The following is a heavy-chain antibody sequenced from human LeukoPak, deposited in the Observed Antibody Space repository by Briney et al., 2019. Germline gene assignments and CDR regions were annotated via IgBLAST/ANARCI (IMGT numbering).Heavy chain of an antibody. CDR1: GGSTSSSSYY. CDR2: IYYSGST. V-gene: IGHV4-39*07. Sequence: SETLSLTCTVSGGSTSSSSYYWGWIRQPPGKGLEWIGSIYYSGSTYYNPSLKSRVTISVDTSKNQFSLKLSSVTAADTAVYYCARGVVVIPYLDYWGQGTLVTVSS. D-gene: IGHD2-21*01. CDR3: ARGVVVIPYLDY. J-gene: IGHJ4*02.